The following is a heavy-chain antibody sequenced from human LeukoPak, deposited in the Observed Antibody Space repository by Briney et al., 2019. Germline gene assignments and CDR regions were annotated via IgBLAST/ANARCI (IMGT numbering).Heavy chain of an antibody. CDR1: GGSLSGYY. CDR2: VNYSGNT. D-gene: IGHD2-15*01. V-gene: IGHV4-34*01. J-gene: IGHJ4*02. Sequence: KSSETLSLTCAVYGGSLSGYYWTWIRQTPGKGLEWIGEVNYSGNTNYNRSLKSRVTISADTSKNQFSLRLSSVTAADTAVYYCARRGTAYCRGGNCYSDKYFDYWGQGTQVTVSS. CDR3: ARRGTAYCRGGNCYSDKYFDY.